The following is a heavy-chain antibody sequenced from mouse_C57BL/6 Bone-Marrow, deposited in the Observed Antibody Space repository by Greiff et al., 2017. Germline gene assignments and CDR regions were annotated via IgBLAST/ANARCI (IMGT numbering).Heavy chain of an antibody. D-gene: IGHD3-2*02. CDR1: GYTFTSYW. V-gene: IGHV1-69*01. Sequence: QVQLQQPGAELVMPGASVKLSCKASGYTFTSYWMHWVKQRPGQGLEWIGEIDPSDSYTNYNQKFKGNSTLTVDKSSSTAYMQLSSLTSEDSAVYYCAREGAQAPYYFDYWGQGTTLTVSS. CDR3: AREGAQAPYYFDY. CDR2: IDPSDSYT. J-gene: IGHJ2*01.